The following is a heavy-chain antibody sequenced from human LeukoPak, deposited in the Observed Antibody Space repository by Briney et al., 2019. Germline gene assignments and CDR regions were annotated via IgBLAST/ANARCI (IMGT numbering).Heavy chain of an antibody. Sequence: AASVKVSCKASGYTFTSYDVNWVRQATGQGLEWLGWVNTNSGHTGYAQKFQGRVTMTTNTSISTAYMELSSLRSEDTAVYYCARGAPGSYCSGGSCPYFDYWGQGTLVSVSS. CDR1: GYTFTSYD. J-gene: IGHJ4*02. D-gene: IGHD2-15*01. CDR2: VNTNSGHT. CDR3: ARGAPGSYCSGGSCPYFDY. V-gene: IGHV1-8*01.